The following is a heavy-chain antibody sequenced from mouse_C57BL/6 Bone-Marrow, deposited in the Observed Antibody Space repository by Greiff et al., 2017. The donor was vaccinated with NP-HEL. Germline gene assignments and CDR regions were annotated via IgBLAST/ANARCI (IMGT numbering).Heavy chain of an antibody. Sequence: DVQLVESGGCLVKPGGSLKLSCAASGFTFSDYGMHWVRQAPVKGLEWVAYISSGSSTIYYADTVKGRFTISRDNAKNTLFLQMTSLRSEDTAMYYCARGGGPGSWFAYWGQGTLVTVSA. CDR3: ARGGGPGSWFAY. CDR2: ISSGSSTI. CDR1: GFTFSDYG. J-gene: IGHJ3*01. V-gene: IGHV5-17*01.